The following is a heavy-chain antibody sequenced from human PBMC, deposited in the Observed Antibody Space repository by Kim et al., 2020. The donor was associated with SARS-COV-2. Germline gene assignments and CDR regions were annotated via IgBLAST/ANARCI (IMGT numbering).Heavy chain of an antibody. V-gene: IGHV3-11*01. CDR2: ISSSGDTI. D-gene: IGHD3-22*01. CDR1: GFTFNDYY. J-gene: IGHJ3*02. CDR3: AXVPVGXYDRGKXGFDM. Sequence: GGSLRLSCAASGFTFNDYYMSWIRQAPGKGLEWVSYISSSGDTIYYADSVKGRFTXSRDNAKNSLYLXMNSLRAEDTXVXXCAXVPVGXYDRGKXGFDMWXXGTXXXVSS.